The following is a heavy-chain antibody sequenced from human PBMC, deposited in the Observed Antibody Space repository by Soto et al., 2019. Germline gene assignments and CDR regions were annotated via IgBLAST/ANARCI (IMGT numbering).Heavy chain of an antibody. V-gene: IGHV1-69*02. CDR2: IITRLKMT. Sequence: QVQLVQSGAEVKKPGSSVKVSCTASGGSFGSTSITWVRHTPGQGLEWIGRIITRLKMTNYPQMMQDKVKITADKSTSTVYLDLSSLRSEYTAMYYCTVAENGDHRYPRNDGFEIWGQGTRVTVSS. CDR3: TVAENGDHRYPRNDGFEI. CDR1: GGSFGSTS. D-gene: IGHD3-16*02. J-gene: IGHJ3*02.